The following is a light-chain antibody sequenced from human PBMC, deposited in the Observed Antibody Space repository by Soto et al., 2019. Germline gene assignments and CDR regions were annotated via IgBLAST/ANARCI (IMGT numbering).Light chain of an antibody. CDR2: KAS. CDR1: QTISSW. V-gene: IGKV1-5*03. Sequence: DIQMTQSPSTLSGSVGDRVTITCRASQTISSWLAWYQQKPGKAPKLLIYKASTLKSGVPSRFSGSGSGTDFTLTITSLQPDDFSTYYCQHYNSYSEAFGQGTQVEV. CDR3: QHYNSYSEA. J-gene: IGKJ1*01.